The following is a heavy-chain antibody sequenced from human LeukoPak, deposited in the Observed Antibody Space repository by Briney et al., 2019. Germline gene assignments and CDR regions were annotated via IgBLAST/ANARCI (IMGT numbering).Heavy chain of an antibody. Sequence: SGPTLVKPPETLTLTCTFSGFSLRTRGVGVGWIRQPPGKALEWLSLIYLGDVKRYSPSLKSRLTITKDTSKNQVVLTMTNMDPVDTATYYCAHRDLYCSSASCYSADAFDLWGQGTMVTVSS. D-gene: IGHD2-2*02. J-gene: IGHJ3*01. V-gene: IGHV2-5*02. CDR2: IYLGDVK. CDR3: AHRDLYCSSASCYSADAFDL. CDR1: GFSLRTRGVG.